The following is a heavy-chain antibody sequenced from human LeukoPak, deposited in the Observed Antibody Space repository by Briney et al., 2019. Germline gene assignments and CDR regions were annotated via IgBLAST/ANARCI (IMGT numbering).Heavy chain of an antibody. CDR1: GGSISSSSYY. D-gene: IGHD2-15*01. V-gene: IGHV4-39*01. Sequence: SETLSLTCTVSGGSISSSSYYWGWIRHPPRKGLEWIGSIYYSGSTYYNPSLKSRVTISVDTSKNQFSLKLSSVTAADTAVYYCARLCSGGSCYEEDYFDYWGQGTLVTVSS. J-gene: IGHJ4*02. CDR2: IYYSGST. CDR3: ARLCSGGSCYEEDYFDY.